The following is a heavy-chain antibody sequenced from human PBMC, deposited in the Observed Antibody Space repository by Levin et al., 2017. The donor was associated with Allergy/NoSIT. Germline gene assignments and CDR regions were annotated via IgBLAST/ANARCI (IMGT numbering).Heavy chain of an antibody. Sequence: ASVKVSCKASGYTFTSYYMHWVRQAPGQGLEWMGIINPSGGSTSYAQKFQGRVTMTRDTSTSTVYMELSSLRSEDTAVYYCAGSLPGGYCSGGSCYRNKNYYDYGMDVWGQGTTVTVSS. CDR1: GYTFTSYY. CDR3: AGSLPGGYCSGGSCYRNKNYYDYGMDV. CDR2: INPSGGST. J-gene: IGHJ6*02. D-gene: IGHD2-15*01. V-gene: IGHV1-46*01.